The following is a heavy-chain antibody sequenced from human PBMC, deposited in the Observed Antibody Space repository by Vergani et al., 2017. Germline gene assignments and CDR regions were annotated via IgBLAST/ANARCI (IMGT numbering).Heavy chain of an antibody. CDR1: GGTFSSYT. Sequence: QVQLVQSGAEVKKPGSSVKVSCKASGGTFSSYTISWVRQAPGQGLEWMGRIIPILGIANYAQKFQGRVTITADKSTSTAYMELSSLRSEDTAVYYCAGAYYDSSGYLPRGAFDIWGQGTMVTVSS. V-gene: IGHV1-69*02. CDR3: AGAYYDSSGYLPRGAFDI. D-gene: IGHD3-22*01. J-gene: IGHJ3*02. CDR2: IIPILGIA.